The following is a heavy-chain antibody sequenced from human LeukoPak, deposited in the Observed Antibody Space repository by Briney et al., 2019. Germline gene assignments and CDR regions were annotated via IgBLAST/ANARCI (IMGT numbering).Heavy chain of an antibody. CDR3: ARDGSGSSPKVDY. Sequence: PSETLSLTCTVSGGSISSSSYYWGWIRQPPGKGLEWIGSIYYSGSTYYNPSLKSRVTISVDTSKNQFSLKLSSVTAADTAVYYCARDGSGSSPKVDYWGQGTLVTVSS. D-gene: IGHD1-26*01. CDR1: GGSISSSSYY. J-gene: IGHJ4*02. CDR2: IYYSGST. V-gene: IGHV4-39*07.